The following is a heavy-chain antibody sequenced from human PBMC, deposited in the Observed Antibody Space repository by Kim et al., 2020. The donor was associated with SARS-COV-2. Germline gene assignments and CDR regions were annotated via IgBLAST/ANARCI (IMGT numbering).Heavy chain of an antibody. CDR1: GYTFTSYA. Sequence: ASVKVSCKASGYTFTSYAMNWVRQAPGQGLEWMGWINTNTGNPTYAQGFTGRFVFSLDTSVSTAYLQISSLKAEDSAVYYCARVSLYRYYYDSSGYSTGRYYYYGMDVWGQGTTVTVSS. J-gene: IGHJ6*02. CDR3: ARVSLYRYYYDSSGYSTGRYYYYGMDV. V-gene: IGHV7-4-1*02. D-gene: IGHD3-22*01. CDR2: INTNTGNP.